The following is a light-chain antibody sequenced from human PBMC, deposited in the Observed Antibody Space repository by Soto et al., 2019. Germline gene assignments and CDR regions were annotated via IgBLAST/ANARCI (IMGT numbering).Light chain of an antibody. Sequence: EIVMTQSPATLSVSPGESATLSCRASQSVSSNLAWHQQKPGQAPRLLIYGASTRATDIPDRFSGSGSGTEFTLTISSLQSEDFAVYYCQQYNDWPRTFGQGTKVDIK. CDR2: GAS. J-gene: IGKJ1*01. V-gene: IGKV3-15*01. CDR1: QSVSSN. CDR3: QQYNDWPRT.